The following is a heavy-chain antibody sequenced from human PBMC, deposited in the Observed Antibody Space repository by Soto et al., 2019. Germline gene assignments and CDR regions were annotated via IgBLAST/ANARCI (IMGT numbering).Heavy chain of an antibody. CDR1: GGSFSGYY. V-gene: IGHV4-34*01. CDR3: ARGFPILGTSGTFGHNWFDP. CDR2: INQSGST. J-gene: IGHJ5*02. D-gene: IGHD1-26*01. Sequence: SETLSLTCAVYGGSFSGYYWSWIRQSPGKGLEWIGEINQSGSTNYNPSLKSRVTISVDTSKNQFSLKLTSVTAADTAVYYCARGFPILGTSGTFGHNWFDPWGLGTLVTVSS.